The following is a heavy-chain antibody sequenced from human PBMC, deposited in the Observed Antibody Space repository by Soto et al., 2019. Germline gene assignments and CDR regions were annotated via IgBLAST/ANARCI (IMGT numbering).Heavy chain of an antibody. Sequence: QITLKESGPTRVKPTQTLTLNCTFSGFSLTTSGVGVGWIRKTPGQALEWLAVIYWDDDKRYSPTLKNRLTITKYSSKNQVVLTMAYMDAVDTATYFCVHRGYMYGNWDHGYFDYWGQGTLVTVSS. V-gene: IGHV2-5*02. D-gene: IGHD5-18*01. CDR3: VHRGYMYGNWDHGYFDY. CDR2: IYWDDDK. J-gene: IGHJ4*02. CDR1: GFSLTTSGVG.